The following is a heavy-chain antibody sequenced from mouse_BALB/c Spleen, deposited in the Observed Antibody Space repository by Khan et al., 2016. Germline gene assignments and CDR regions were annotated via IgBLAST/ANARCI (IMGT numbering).Heavy chain of an antibody. CDR1: GFDFSRYW. V-gene: IGHV4-1*02. CDR3: SRLHYYGYMNY. D-gene: IGHD1-2*01. Sequence: EVKLLESGGGLVQPGGSLKLSCAASGFDFSRYWMSWVRQAPGKGLEWIGEITPDSSTINYTPSLKDKFIISRDNAKNTLYLQMSKVRSEYTALYFCSRLHYYGYMNYWGQGTTLTVSS. CDR2: ITPDSSTI. J-gene: IGHJ2*01.